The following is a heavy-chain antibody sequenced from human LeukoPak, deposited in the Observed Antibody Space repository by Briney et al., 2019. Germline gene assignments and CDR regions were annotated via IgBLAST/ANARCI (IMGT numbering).Heavy chain of an antibody. J-gene: IGHJ4*02. CDR2: IYHSGST. CDR1: GYSISRGYY. CDR3: ARDNRQQQLVFDY. D-gene: IGHD6-13*01. Sequence: SETLSLTCTVSGYSISRGYYWGWIWQAPGKGLEWIASIYHSGSTYYNPSLKSRVTISVDTSKNQFSLKLSSMTAADTAVYFCARDNRQQQLVFDYWGQGTLVTVSS. V-gene: IGHV4-38-2*02.